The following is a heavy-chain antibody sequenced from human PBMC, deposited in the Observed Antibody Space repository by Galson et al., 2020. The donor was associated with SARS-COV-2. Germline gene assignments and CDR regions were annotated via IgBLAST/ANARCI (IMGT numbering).Heavy chain of an antibody. CDR3: VQLALSYYAMYV. CDR1: GGSFSSSSYY. J-gene: IGHJ6*02. D-gene: IGHD3-10*01. CDR2: INYSGSTY. Sequence: SETLSLTCSVSGGSFSSSSYYWGWIRQPPGKGLEWIGSINYSGSTYYYNPSLKSRVTISVDTSKSQFSLKLSSVTAADTAVYYCVQLALSYYAMYVWGQGTTVTVSS. V-gene: IGHV4-39*07.